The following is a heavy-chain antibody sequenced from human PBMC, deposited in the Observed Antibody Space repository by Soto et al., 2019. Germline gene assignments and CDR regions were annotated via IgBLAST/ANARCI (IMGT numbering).Heavy chain of an antibody. CDR1: GFTFTDVW. CDR2: IKRKIDGETT. Sequence: EVQLVESGGGLVKPGGSLRLSCAASGFTFTDVWMTWVRQAPGKGLEWVGRIKRKIDGETTDYAAPVKGRFTISRDDLNNKIFLQMNSLKSEDTAVCYCAVDAQCSSTSCPGAFDIWGQGTMVTVSS. D-gene: IGHD2-2*01. V-gene: IGHV3-15*01. CDR3: AVDAQCSSTSCPGAFDI. J-gene: IGHJ3*02.